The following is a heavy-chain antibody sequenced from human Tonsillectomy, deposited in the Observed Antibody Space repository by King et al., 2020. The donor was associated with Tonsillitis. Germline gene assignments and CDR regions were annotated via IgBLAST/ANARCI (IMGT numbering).Heavy chain of an antibody. CDR1: GFTLGDYA. Sequence: VQLVESGGGLVQPGRSLRLSCTVSGFTLGDYAMRWVRQAPGKGLEWVGFIRSKAYGGTTEYAASVKGRFSISRDDSKSIAYLQMNSLKTEDTAVYYCTRDMSVYYMDVWGKGTTVTVSS. J-gene: IGHJ6*03. D-gene: IGHD3-10*02. CDR3: TRDMSVYYMDV. CDR2: IRSKAYGGTT. V-gene: IGHV3-49*04.